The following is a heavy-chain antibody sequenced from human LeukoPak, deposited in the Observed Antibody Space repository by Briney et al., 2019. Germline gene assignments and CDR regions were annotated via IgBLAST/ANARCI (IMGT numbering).Heavy chain of an antibody. Sequence: PSETLSLTCTVSGGSISSSSYYWDWIRQPPGKGLDWIGSIYSSGSTYYSPSLKSRVTISVETSSNQFSLKLSSVTAADMAVYYCARRGLGATGSDYWGQGTLVTVSS. D-gene: IGHD1-26*01. CDR2: IYSSGST. V-gene: IGHV4-39*01. CDR1: GGSISSSSYY. CDR3: ARRGLGATGSDY. J-gene: IGHJ4*02.